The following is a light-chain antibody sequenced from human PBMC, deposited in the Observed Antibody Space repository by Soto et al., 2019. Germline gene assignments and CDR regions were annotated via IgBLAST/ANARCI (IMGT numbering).Light chain of an antibody. V-gene: IGKV1-9*01. CDR2: AAS. J-gene: IGKJ5*01. Sequence: IQLTQSPSSLSVCFGDRVTITWGASQDISSLLAWYQQKKGKAPKLLIYAASTLQNGVPSRFSGSGYGTDFTLTISSLQTEDFATYYCQHFRSFPITFGQGTRLEIK. CDR3: QHFRSFPIT. CDR1: QDISSL.